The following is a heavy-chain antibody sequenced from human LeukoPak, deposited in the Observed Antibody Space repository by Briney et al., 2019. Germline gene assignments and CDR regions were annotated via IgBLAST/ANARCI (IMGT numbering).Heavy chain of an antibody. J-gene: IGHJ6*02. Sequence: ASVKVSCKASGGTFSSYAISWVRQAPGQGLEWMGGIIPIFGTANYAQKFQGRVTITADESTSTAYMELSSLRSEDTAVYYCARDRVDTAMVTSYYGMDVWGQGTTVTVSS. CDR1: GGTFSSYA. D-gene: IGHD5-18*01. V-gene: IGHV1-69*01. CDR3: ARDRVDTAMVTSYYGMDV. CDR2: IIPIFGTA.